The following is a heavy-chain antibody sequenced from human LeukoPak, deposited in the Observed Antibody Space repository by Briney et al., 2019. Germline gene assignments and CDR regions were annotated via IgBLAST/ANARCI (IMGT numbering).Heavy chain of an antibody. CDR3: ARGPYTYDSPPLMDV. D-gene: IGHD3-3*01. J-gene: IGHJ6*02. Sequence: GASVKVSCKASGYTFTSYGISWVRQAPGQVLEWMGWISAYNGNTNYAQKLQGRVTMTTDTSTSTAYMELRSLRSDDTAVYYCARGPYTYDSPPLMDVWGQGTTVTVSS. CDR1: GYTFTSYG. CDR2: ISAYNGNT. V-gene: IGHV1-18*01.